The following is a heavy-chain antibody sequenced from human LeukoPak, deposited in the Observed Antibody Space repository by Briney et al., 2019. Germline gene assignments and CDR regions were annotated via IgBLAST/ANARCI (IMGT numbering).Heavy chain of an antibody. CDR2: KYYSGSA. CDR1: GVSVSDGRYY. J-gene: IGHJ3*01. V-gene: IGHV4-31*03. D-gene: IGHD3-16*01. CDR3: ARFDHVWETHGMDAFDL. Sequence: PSQTLSLTCNGSGVSVSDGRYYWTWIRQHPGKGLEWIGYKYYSGSAKYNPSLKSRLTISIDTSKNQFSLQLSSVTAADTATYYCARFDHVWETHGMDAFDLWGQGTMVTVSS.